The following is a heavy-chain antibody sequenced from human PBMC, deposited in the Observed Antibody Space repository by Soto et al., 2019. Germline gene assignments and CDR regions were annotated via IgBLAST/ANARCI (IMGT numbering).Heavy chain of an antibody. V-gene: IGHV3-53*02. J-gene: IGHJ4*02. CDR2: IYSDGTT. Sequence: EVQLVETGGGLIQPGGSLILSCAASGFTVSSNYMNWVRQAPGKGLEWLSIIYSDGTTYYADSVKGRFTISRDNFKNTLYLQMNNLRAEDTAAYYCAISSNWCQGTLITVSS. D-gene: IGHD6-6*01. CDR3: AISSN. CDR1: GFTVSSNY.